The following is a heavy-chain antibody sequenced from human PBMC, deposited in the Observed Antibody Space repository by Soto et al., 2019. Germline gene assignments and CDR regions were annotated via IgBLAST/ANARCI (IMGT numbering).Heavy chain of an antibody. CDR1: RRSFDDYI. J-gene: IGHJ4*02. D-gene: IGHD1-26*01. V-gene: IGHV4-34*01. CDR2: INHSGSA. CDR3: ARGLISGSHYSGGWYYFDS. Sequence: SDTLSLTCDFYRRSFDDYIWTWIRQTAWKGLQWIGQINHSGSANYNPSLKSRVTISVHTSSSQFSLELSSVTAADTAVYYCARGLISGSHYSGGWYYFDSWGQGTQVTVS.